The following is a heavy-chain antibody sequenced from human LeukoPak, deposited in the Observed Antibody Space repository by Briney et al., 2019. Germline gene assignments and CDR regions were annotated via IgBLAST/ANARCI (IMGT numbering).Heavy chain of an antibody. V-gene: IGHV4-30-4*08. CDR3: ARGETTVTYMDV. CDR1: GASISRGAYY. D-gene: IGHD4-11*01. Sequence: SQTLSLTCTVSGASISRGAYYWDWIRQPPGKGWEWFGYIYYSGSTYYNPSLKRRLTISEDTSKNQFSLTLSSVTAADTAVYYCARGETTVTYMDVWGKGTTVTVSS. CDR2: IYYSGST. J-gene: IGHJ6*03.